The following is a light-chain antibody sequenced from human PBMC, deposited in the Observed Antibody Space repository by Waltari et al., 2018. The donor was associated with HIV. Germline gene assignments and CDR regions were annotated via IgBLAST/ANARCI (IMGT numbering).Light chain of an antibody. CDR3: YSTDNSGHHRV. Sequence: SYELTQPPSVAVSPGQTARITCTGDALPKKYASWYQQKSGQAPVLVIYEDSKRPSGFPGRCSGSSSGTTATLTISGAQVGDEADYYCYSTDNSGHHRVFGTGTKLTVL. V-gene: IGLV3-10*01. J-gene: IGLJ2*01. CDR2: EDS. CDR1: ALPKKY.